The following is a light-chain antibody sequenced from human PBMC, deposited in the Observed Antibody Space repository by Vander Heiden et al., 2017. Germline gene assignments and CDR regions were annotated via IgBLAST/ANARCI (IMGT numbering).Light chain of an antibody. CDR2: GAS. CDR1: ESINCN. Sequence: LLTQSPDTLSLSPVELATLSCSANESINCNLAWYRQKPGQTPRLLIYGASTRATGSPARCRGSGSGTEFTLTISSLQSEDFAVNYCQQYIYWPPWTFGQGTRVDIK. J-gene: IGKJ1*01. V-gene: IGKV3-15*01. CDR3: QQYIYWPPWT.